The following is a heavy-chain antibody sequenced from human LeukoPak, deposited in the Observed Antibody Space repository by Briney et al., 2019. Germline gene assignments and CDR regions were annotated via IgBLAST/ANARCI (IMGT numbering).Heavy chain of an antibody. CDR1: GYTLTELS. Sequence: ASVKVSCKVSGYTLTELSMHWVRQAPGKGLEWMGGFDPEDGETIYAQKYQGRVTMTEDTSTDTAYMELSSLRSEDTAVYYCATVGWKTGADFDYWGQGTLVTVSS. CDR3: ATVGWKTGADFDY. V-gene: IGHV1-24*01. D-gene: IGHD1-1*01. J-gene: IGHJ4*02. CDR2: FDPEDGET.